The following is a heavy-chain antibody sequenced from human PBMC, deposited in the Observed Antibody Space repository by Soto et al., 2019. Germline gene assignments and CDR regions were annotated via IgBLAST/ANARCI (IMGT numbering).Heavy chain of an antibody. D-gene: IGHD3-22*01. V-gene: IGHV4-61*01. CDR1: GGSVSSGSYY. CDR3: ARTYISTYYYDSSGYYYFDY. J-gene: IGHJ4*02. CDR2: IYYSGST. Sequence: SETLSLTCTVSGGSVSSGSYYWSWIRQPPGKGLEWIGYIYYSGSTNYNPSLKSRVTISVDTSKNQFSLKLSSVTAADTAVYYCARTYISTYYYDSSGYYYFDYWGQGTLVTVSS.